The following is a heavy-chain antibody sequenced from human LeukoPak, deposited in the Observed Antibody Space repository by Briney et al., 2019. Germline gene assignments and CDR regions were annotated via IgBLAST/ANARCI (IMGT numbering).Heavy chain of an antibody. V-gene: IGHV1-69*13. CDR3: ARGGAAREGYYYYYYMDV. D-gene: IGHD6-25*01. CDR1: GGTFSSYA. CDR2: IIPIFGTA. Sequence: SVKVSCKASGGTFSSYAISWVRQAPGQGLEWMGGIIPIFGTANYAQKFQGRVTITADESTSTAYMELSSLRSEDTAVYYCARGGAAREGYYYYYYMDVWGKGTTVTVSS. J-gene: IGHJ6*03.